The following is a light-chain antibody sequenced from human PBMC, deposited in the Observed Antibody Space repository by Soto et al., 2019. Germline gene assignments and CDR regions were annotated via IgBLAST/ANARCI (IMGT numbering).Light chain of an antibody. CDR1: SSDVGGYNF. CDR3: SSYTSSNTQV. CDR2: EVN. V-gene: IGLV2-14*01. J-gene: IGLJ3*02. Sequence: QSALTQPASVSGSPGQSITISCTGTSSDVGGYNFVSWYQQHPGKAPKLMIYEVNNRPSGISNRFSGSKSGNTASLTISGLQAEDEADYYCSSYTSSNTQVFGGGTKVTVL.